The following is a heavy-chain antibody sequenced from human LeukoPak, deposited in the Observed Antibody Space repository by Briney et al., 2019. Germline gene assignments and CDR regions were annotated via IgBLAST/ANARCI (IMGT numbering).Heavy chain of an antibody. D-gene: IGHD4-23*01. CDR2: INPSDGST. Sequence: GASVKVSCKASGYTFSNFYIHWVRQAPGQGLEWMGIINPSDGSTSYTQKFQGRVTMTRDTSTSTVYMEVSSLRSEDTAVYFCARRGSYGGISAMDHRGQGAQVTVSS. CDR3: ARRGSYGGISAMDH. CDR1: GYTFSNFY. J-gene: IGHJ4*02. V-gene: IGHV1-46*01.